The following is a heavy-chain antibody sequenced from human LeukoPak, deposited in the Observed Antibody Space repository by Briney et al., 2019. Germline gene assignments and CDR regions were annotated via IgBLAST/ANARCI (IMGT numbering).Heavy chain of an antibody. V-gene: IGHV3-23*01. Sequence: GGSLRLSCAASGFTFSSFAMSWVRQAPGKGLAWVSSTSGTGGSTHYADSVKGRFTISRDRSKNTLYLQMNSLRAEDTAIYYCAKNREIVTTTPIDYWGQGTLVSVSS. D-gene: IGHD5-12*01. CDR3: AKNREIVTTTPIDY. J-gene: IGHJ4*02. CDR1: GFTFSSFA. CDR2: TSGTGGST.